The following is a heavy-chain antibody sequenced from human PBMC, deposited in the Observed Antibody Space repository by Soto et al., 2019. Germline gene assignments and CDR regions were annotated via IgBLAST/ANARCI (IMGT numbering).Heavy chain of an antibody. D-gene: IGHD3-16*01. Sequence: QITLKESGPTLVKATQTLTLTCTFSGFSLNTGGVGVGWIRQPPGKALEWLALVFWNDDKRYRPSLGNRLTLTKDTSKNQVVLIMTNMDPVDTATYFCALRRSPNEYGWDVWGQGTTVTVSS. CDR1: GFSLNTGGVG. V-gene: IGHV2-5*01. CDR2: VFWNDDK. CDR3: ALRRSPNEYGWDV. J-gene: IGHJ6*02.